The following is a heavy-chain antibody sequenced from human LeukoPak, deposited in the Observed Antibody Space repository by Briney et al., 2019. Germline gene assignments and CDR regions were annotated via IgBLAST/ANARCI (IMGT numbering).Heavy chain of an antibody. CDR2: ISAYNGNT. D-gene: IGHD3-22*01. J-gene: IGHJ5*02. CDR3: ARDSFYDSSGYYTCEFDP. CDR1: GYTFTSYG. Sequence: ASVKVSCKASGYTFTSYGISWVRQAPGQGLEWMGWISAYNGNTNYAQKLQGRVTMTTDTSTSTAYMELRSLRSDDTAVYYCARDSFYDSSGYYTCEFDPWGQGTLVTVSS. V-gene: IGHV1-18*01.